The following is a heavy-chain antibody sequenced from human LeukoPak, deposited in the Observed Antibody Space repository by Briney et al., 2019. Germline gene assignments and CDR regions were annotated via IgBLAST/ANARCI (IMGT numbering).Heavy chain of an antibody. CDR2: IYYSGST. V-gene: IGHV4-59*08. CDR3: ARVSLGGNSIIDY. D-gene: IGHD4-23*01. CDR1: DGSISSYY. Sequence: KASETLSLTCTVSDGSISSYYWSWIRQPPGKGLEWIGYIYYSGSTNYNPSLKSRVTISVDTSKNQFSLKLSSVTAADTAVYYCARVSLGGNSIIDYWGQGTLVTVSS. J-gene: IGHJ4*02.